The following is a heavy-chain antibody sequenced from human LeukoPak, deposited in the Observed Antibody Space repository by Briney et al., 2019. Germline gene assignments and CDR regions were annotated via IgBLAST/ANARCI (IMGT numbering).Heavy chain of an antibody. Sequence: NPSQTLSLTCTVSGGSISSGGYYWSWIRQHPGKGLEWIGYIYYSGSTYYNPSLKSRVTISVDTSKNQFSLKLSSVTAADTAVYYCARKNGMVATAPRPSERSGDFDYWGQGTLVTVSS. J-gene: IGHJ4*02. CDR3: ARKNGMVATAPRPSERSGDFDY. CDR2: IYYSGST. V-gene: IGHV4-31*03. CDR1: GGSISSGGYY. D-gene: IGHD5-12*01.